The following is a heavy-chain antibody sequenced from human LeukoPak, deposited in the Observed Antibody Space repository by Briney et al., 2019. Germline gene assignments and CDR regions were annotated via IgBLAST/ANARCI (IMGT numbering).Heavy chain of an antibody. J-gene: IGHJ4*02. CDR2: IYTSGSI. CDR3: ARDIGWIDY. Sequence: SQTLSLTCTVSGGSISSGSYYWSWIRQPAGKGLEWIGRIYTSGSINYNPSLKSRFTISGDMSKNQFSLKLSSVTAADTAVYYCARDIGWIDYWGQGTLVTVSS. V-gene: IGHV4-61*02. CDR1: GGSISSGSYY. D-gene: IGHD6-19*01.